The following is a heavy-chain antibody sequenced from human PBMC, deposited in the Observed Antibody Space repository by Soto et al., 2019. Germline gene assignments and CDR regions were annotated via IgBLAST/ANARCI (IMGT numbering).Heavy chain of an antibody. D-gene: IGHD3-16*01. CDR2: IHYRGGT. Sequence: SETLSLTSSFSGASINSYSSRCVRQPPGKGLAWIGSIHYRGGTTYNPSLSSRVSMSLDTSKNLFSLKLSSVAAADTAVYYCARHSLSPGGAHFDYWGQGTLVTVSS. J-gene: IGHJ4*02. CDR3: ARHSLSPGGAHFDY. V-gene: IGHV4-59*08. CDR1: GASINSYS.